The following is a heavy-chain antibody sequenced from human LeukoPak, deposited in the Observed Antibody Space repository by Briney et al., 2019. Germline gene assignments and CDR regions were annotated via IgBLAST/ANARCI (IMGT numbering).Heavy chain of an antibody. Sequence: ASVKVSCKASGYTFTTHGITWVRQAPGQGLEWMGWISTYNGNTNYAQKVQGRVTMTRDTSTSTAYMELRSLRSDDTAVYYCARRAVDNSYYYYMDVWGKGTTVTISS. CDR1: GYTFTTHG. J-gene: IGHJ6*03. D-gene: IGHD6-19*01. CDR2: ISTYNGNT. V-gene: IGHV1-18*01. CDR3: ARRAVDNSYYYYMDV.